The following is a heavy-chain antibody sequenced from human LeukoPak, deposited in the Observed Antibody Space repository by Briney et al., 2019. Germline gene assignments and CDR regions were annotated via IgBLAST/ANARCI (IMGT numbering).Heavy chain of an antibody. CDR1: GYSFTSYW. J-gene: IGHJ5*02. Sequence: GESLKISCKGSGYSFTSYWIGWVRQMPGKGLEWMGFIYPGDSDTRYSPSFQGQVTISADKSISTAYLQWSSLKASGTAMYYCARLTLAYQRLGADGIDLWGQGPLVTVSS. V-gene: IGHV5-51*01. D-gene: IGHD2-2*01. CDR2: IYPGDSDT. CDR3: ARLTLAYQRLGADGIDL.